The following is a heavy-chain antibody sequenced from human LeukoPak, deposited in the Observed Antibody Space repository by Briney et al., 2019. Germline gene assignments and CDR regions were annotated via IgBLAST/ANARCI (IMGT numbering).Heavy chain of an antibody. D-gene: IGHD3-22*01. CDR3: TRVGYYYDSSGYFPY. CDR2: IRSKAYGGTT. J-gene: IGHJ4*02. V-gene: IGHV3-49*04. CDR1: GFTFGDYA. Sequence: PGGSLRLSCTASGFTFGDYAMGWVRQAPGKGLEWVGFIRSKAYGGTTEYAASVKGRFTISRDDSKSIAYLQMNSLKTEDTAVYYCTRVGYYYDSSGYFPYWGQGTLVTVSS.